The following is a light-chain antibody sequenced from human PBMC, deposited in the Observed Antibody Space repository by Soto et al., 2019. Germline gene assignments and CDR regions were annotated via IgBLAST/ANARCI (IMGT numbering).Light chain of an antibody. J-gene: IGKJ5*01. V-gene: IGKV1-39*01. Sequence: DIPMTQSPSSLSASVGDRVTITCRASQSIGKHLNWYQQKPGKAPKFLIYAASNLQSGVPSRFSGSGSGTDFTLNVNSLQPEVFATYYCQQGYTSAITFGQGTRLEIK. CDR1: QSIGKH. CDR2: AAS. CDR3: QQGYTSAIT.